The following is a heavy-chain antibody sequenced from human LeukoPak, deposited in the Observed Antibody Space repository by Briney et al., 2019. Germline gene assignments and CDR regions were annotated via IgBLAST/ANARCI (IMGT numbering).Heavy chain of an antibody. CDR1: GFSFSSYS. J-gene: IGHJ4*02. Sequence: PGGSLRLSCAASGFSFSSYSLIWVRQAPGKGLEWVSYISSSSSTIYYADSVKGRFTITRDNAKNSLYLQMNSLRAEDTAVYYCARTYYDYYDSSGYYYLWDYGRGGTLVTVSS. D-gene: IGHD3-22*01. CDR3: ARTYYDYYDSSGYYYLWDY. V-gene: IGHV3-48*01. CDR2: ISSSSSTI.